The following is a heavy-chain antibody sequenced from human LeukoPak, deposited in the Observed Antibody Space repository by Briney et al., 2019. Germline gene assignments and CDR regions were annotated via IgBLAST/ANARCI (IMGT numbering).Heavy chain of an antibody. CDR1: GYTFTGYY. J-gene: IGHJ4*02. CDR2: INPNSGDT. D-gene: IGHD2-15*01. V-gene: IGHV1-2*02. CDR3: ARVYSIRSFDY. Sequence: APVKVSCQASGYTFTGYYMHWVRQAPGQGLEWMGWINPNSGDTNYAQKFQGRVTMTRDTSINTAYMELTRLTSDDTAVYYCARVYSIRSFDYWGQGTLVTVSS.